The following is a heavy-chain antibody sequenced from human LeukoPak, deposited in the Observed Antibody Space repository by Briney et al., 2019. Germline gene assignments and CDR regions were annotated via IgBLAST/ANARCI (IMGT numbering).Heavy chain of an antibody. CDR2: IYYSGST. V-gene: IGHV4-59*01. CDR1: GGSIGSYY. J-gene: IGHJ6*02. CDR3: ARSGPGTVYYYYYGMDV. D-gene: IGHD3-10*01. Sequence: SETLSLTCTVSGGSIGSYYWSWIRQPPGKGLEWIGYIYYSGSTNYNPSLKSRVTISVDTSKNQFSLKLSSVTAADTAVYYCARSGPGTVYYYYYGMDVWGQGTTVTVSS.